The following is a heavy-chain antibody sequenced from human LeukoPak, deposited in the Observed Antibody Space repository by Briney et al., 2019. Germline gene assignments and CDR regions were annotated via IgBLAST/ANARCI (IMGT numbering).Heavy chain of an antibody. CDR1: GFTFSSYS. D-gene: IGHD1-26*01. Sequence: AGGSLRLSCAASGFTFSSYSMNWVRQAPGKGLEWVSSISSSSSYTYYADSVKGRFTISRDNAKNSLYLQMNSLRAEDTAVYYCARGQWELRTPDYWGQGTLVTVSS. CDR3: ARGQWELRTPDY. V-gene: IGHV3-21*01. CDR2: ISSSSSYT. J-gene: IGHJ4*02.